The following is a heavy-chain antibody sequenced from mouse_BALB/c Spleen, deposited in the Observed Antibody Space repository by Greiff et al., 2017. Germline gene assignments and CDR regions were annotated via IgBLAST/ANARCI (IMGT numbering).Heavy chain of an antibody. CDR3: ARSFRTVVAHYYAMDY. CDR2: ISNGGGST. Sequence: EVKLMESGGGLVQPGGSLKLSCAASGFTFSSYTMSWVRQTPEKRLEWVAYISNGGGSTYYPDTVQGRFTISRDNAKNTLYLQMSSLKSEDTAMYYCARSFRTVVAHYYAMDYWGQGTSVTVSS. D-gene: IGHD1-1*01. J-gene: IGHJ4*01. CDR1: GFTFSSYT. V-gene: IGHV5-12-2*01.